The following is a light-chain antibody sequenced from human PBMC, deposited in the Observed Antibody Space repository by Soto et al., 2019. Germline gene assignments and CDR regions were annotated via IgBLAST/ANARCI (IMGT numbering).Light chain of an antibody. CDR3: HQRNNWFT. V-gene: IGKV3-11*01. CDR2: GAS. CDR1: QNVKTY. J-gene: IGKJ2*01. Sequence: EIVLTQSPATLSLSPGESATLSCRASQNVKTYLSWYQHKPGQAPRLLISGASTRATDIPTRFSGSRSGTDFTLTITGLEPEDVAIYYWHQRNNWFTFGQGTTLEI.